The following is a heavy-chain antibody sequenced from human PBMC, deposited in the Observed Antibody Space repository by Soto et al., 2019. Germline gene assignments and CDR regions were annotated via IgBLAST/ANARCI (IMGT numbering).Heavy chain of an antibody. J-gene: IGHJ6*02. V-gene: IGHV4-38-2*01. CDR3: ARTFDYYGMDV. CDR1: VYSIASGYY. Sequence: SETLSLTCAVSVYSIASGYYWAWIRQSPGKVLEWIGSIYHAGSVYYNPSLNSRVAVSLDTSKNHFSLKLTSVTAADTAVYYCARTFDYYGMDVWGQGTTVTVSS. CDR2: IYHAGSV.